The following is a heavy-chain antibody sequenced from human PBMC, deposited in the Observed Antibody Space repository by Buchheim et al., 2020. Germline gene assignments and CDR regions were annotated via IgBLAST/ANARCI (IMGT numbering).Heavy chain of an antibody. CDR2: IKQDGSEK. J-gene: IGHJ4*02. D-gene: IGHD4-11*01. Sequence: EVQLVESGGGLVQPGGSLRLSCAASGFTLSSYWMSWVRQAPGKGLEWVANIKQDGSEKYYVDSVKGRFTISRDNAKNSLYLQMNSLRAEDTAVYYCARVQGTTETFDYWGQGTL. V-gene: IGHV3-7*01. CDR3: ARVQGTTETFDY. CDR1: GFTLSSYW.